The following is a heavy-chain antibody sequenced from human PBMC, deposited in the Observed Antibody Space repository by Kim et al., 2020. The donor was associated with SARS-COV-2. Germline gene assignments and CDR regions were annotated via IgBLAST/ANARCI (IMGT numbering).Heavy chain of an antibody. V-gene: IGHV3-48*02. J-gene: IGHJ6*02. CDR2: ISSSSSTI. D-gene: IGHD3-10*01. CDR1: GFTFSSYS. CDR3: ASGGFGEFGSYYYYGMDV. Sequence: GGSLRLSCAASGFTFSSYSMNWVRQAPGKGLEWVSYISSSSSTIYYADSVKGRFTISRDNAKNSLYLQMNSLRDEDTAVYYCASGGFGEFGSYYYYGMDVWGQGTTVTVSS.